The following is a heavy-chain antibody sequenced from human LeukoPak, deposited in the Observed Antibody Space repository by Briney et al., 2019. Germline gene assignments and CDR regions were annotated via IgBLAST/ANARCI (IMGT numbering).Heavy chain of an antibody. CDR2: FSSSDSTI. Sequence: GGSLRLSCEASGFTFSSYSMNWVRQAPGKGLEWISYFSSSDSTIYYADSVKGRFTISRDNAKNSLYLQMNSLRAGDTAVYYCARTIEMATISYFDYWGQGTLVTVSS. J-gene: IGHJ4*02. CDR3: ARTIEMATISYFDY. V-gene: IGHV3-48*04. D-gene: IGHD5-24*01. CDR1: GFTFSSYS.